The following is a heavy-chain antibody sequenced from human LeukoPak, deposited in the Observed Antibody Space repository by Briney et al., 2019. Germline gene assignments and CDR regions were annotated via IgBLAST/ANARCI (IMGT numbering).Heavy chain of an antibody. CDR3: AKFICSSSSSPIDY. CDR2: ISSRSSYI. J-gene: IGHJ4*02. Sequence: TGGSLRLSCAASGFTFSSYTMNWVRQAPGKGLEWVSSISSRSSYIYYADSVKGRFTISRDNSKNTLYLQMSSLRAEDTAVYYCAKFICSSSSSPIDYWGKGTLVTVS. D-gene: IGHD2-2*01. V-gene: IGHV3-21*04. CDR1: GFTFSSYT.